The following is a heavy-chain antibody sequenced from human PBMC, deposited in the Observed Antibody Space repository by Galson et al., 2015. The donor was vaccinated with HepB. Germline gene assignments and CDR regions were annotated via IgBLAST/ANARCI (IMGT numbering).Heavy chain of an antibody. J-gene: IGHJ4*02. CDR2: ISPNDDYI. D-gene: IGHD3-10*01. Sequence: SLRLSCAASGFTFRSYSMNWVRQAPGKGLEWVSSISPNDDYIYYAETLRGRFSISIDNARNSLYLQMNSLRAEDTAVYYCARGGLQKQRNDYFDFWGRGTLVTVSS. CDR3: ARGGLQKQRNDYFDF. V-gene: IGHV3-21*01. CDR1: GFTFRSYS.